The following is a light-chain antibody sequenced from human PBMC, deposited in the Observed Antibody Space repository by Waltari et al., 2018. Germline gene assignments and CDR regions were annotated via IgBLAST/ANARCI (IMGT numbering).Light chain of an antibody. CDR2: AVD. CDR3: CSYAGRYTSV. CDR1: NTDVGAYNY. V-gene: IGLV2-11*01. Sequence: QSALTQPRSVSGSPGQSVTLPCTGTNTDVGAYNYVSWYQQRPGKPPNLVIYAVDKRPSGVPDRFSGSKAGNTASLTISGLQTDDEADYYCCSYAGRYTSVFGGGTKMTVL. J-gene: IGLJ2*01.